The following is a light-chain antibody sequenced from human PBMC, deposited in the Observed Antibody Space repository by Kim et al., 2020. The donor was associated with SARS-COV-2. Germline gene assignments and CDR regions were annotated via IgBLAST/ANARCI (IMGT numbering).Light chain of an antibody. J-gene: IGLJ1*01. CDR3: QAWDSSTEV. V-gene: IGLV3-1*01. CDR1: TLGDKY. Sequence: SVSPGQTASITCSGDTLGDKYACWYQQKPGQSPVLVIYQDSKRPSGIPERFSGSNSGNTATLTISGTQAMDEADYYCQAWDSSTEVFGTGTKVTVL. CDR2: QDS.